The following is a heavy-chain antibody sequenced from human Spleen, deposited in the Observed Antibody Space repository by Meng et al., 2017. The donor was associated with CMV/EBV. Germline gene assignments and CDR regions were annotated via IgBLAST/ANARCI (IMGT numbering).Heavy chain of an antibody. CDR3: ARGQETFFGVVITGHYFDY. V-gene: IGHV4-34*01. CDR1: SFSGYY. Sequence: SFSGYYGTWIRQPPGKGLEWIGEINHSGSTNYNPSLKSRVTISVDKSKNQFSLKLSSVTAADTAVYFCARGQETFFGVVITGHYFDYWGRGTLVTVSS. J-gene: IGHJ4*02. D-gene: IGHD3-3*01. CDR2: INHSGST.